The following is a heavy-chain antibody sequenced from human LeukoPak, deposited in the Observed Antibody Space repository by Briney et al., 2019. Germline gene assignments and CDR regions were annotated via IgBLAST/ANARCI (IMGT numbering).Heavy chain of an antibody. D-gene: IGHD3-22*01. CDR2: IIPIFGTA. Sequence: SVKVSCKASGGTFSSYAISWVRQAPGQGLEWMGGIIPIFGTANYAQKFQGRVTITADKSTSTAYMELSSLRSEDTAVYYCARGSDYYDSSGYYRLEWFDPWGQGTLVTVSS. CDR1: GGTFSSYA. V-gene: IGHV1-69*06. J-gene: IGHJ5*02. CDR3: ARGSDYYDSSGYYRLEWFDP.